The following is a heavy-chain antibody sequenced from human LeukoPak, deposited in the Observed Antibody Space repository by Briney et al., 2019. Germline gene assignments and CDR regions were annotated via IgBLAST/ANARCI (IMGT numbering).Heavy chain of an antibody. V-gene: IGHV4-59*01. CDR1: DDSMSSYY. CDR3: ARRANTAPPYYFDY. D-gene: IGHD5-18*01. J-gene: IGHJ4*02. Sequence: SETLSLTCTVSDDSMSSYYWNWIRQPPGKGLEWIGYVYYSGGTNYNPSLKSRITISLDTSKNQFSLKLSSVTAADTAVYYCARRANTAPPYYFDYWGQGTLVTVSS. CDR2: VYYSGGT.